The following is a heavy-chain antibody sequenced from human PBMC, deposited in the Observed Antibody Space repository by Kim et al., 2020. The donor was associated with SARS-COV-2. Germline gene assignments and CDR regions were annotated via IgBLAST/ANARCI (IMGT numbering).Heavy chain of an antibody. CDR3: ARDRLLVAAAGRFDY. J-gene: IGHJ4*02. D-gene: IGHD6-13*01. V-gene: IGHV1-18*01. Sequence: KIQGRVTMTPDTSTSTADMELRSLRSDDTAVYYCARDRLLVAAAGRFDYWGQGTLVTVSS.